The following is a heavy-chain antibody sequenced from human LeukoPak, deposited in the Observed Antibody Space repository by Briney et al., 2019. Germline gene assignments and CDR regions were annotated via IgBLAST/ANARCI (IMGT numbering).Heavy chain of an antibody. CDR1: RGTFSSYG. J-gene: IGHJ4*02. Sequence: SVKVSCKASRGTFSSYGISWVRQAPGQGLEWMGGVIAIFGRVKYGQKFQGRATITTDESTSTAYMELSSLTSEDTGVYYCARGKLGDSSGFSFFDYWGQGTLVTVSS. V-gene: IGHV1-69*05. D-gene: IGHD3-22*01. CDR2: VIAIFGRV. CDR3: ARGKLGDSSGFSFFDY.